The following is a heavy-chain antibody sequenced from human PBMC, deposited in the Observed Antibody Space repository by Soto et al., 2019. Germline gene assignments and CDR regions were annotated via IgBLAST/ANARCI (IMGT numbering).Heavy chain of an antibody. J-gene: IGHJ3*02. CDR3: TRLELGYCSGGSCDDAFDI. CDR2: IRSKANSYAT. Sequence: GGSLRLSCAASGFTFSGSAMHWVRQASGKGLEWVGRIRSKANSYATAYAASVKGRFTISRDDSKNTAYLQMNSLKTEDTAVYYCTRLELGYCSGGSCDDAFDIWGQGTMVTVSS. D-gene: IGHD2-15*01. V-gene: IGHV3-73*01. CDR1: GFTFSGSA.